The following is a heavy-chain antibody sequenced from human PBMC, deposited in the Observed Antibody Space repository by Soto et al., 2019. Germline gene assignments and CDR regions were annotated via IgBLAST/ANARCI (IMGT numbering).Heavy chain of an antibody. Sequence: GASVKVSCKASGYTFTGYYMHWVRQAPGQGLEWMGWINPNSGGTNYAQKFQGWVTMTRDTSISTAYMELSRLRSDDTAVYYCARGGGRMTRVWGGMDVWGQGTTVTVSS. CDR2: INPNSGGT. CDR1: GYTFTGYY. V-gene: IGHV1-2*04. CDR3: ARGGGRMTRVWGGMDV. J-gene: IGHJ6*02. D-gene: IGHD4-17*01.